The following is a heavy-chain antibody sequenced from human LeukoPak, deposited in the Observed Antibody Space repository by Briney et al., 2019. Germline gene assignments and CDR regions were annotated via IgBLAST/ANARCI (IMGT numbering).Heavy chain of an antibody. Sequence: PGGSLRLSCAASGFTFSGSAMHWVRQASGKGLEWVGRIRSKANSYATAYAASVKGMFTISRDDSKNTAYLQMNSLKTEDTAVYYCTTPHSSSSTIAPYYYYYYMDVWGKGTTVTVSS. CDR1: GFTFSGSA. J-gene: IGHJ6*03. D-gene: IGHD6-13*01. V-gene: IGHV3-73*01. CDR2: IRSKANSYAT. CDR3: TTPHSSSSTIAPYYYYYYMDV.